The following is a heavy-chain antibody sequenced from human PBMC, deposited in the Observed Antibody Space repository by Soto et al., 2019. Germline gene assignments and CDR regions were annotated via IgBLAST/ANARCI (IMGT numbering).Heavy chain of an antibody. Sequence: GGSLRLSCAASGFTFSSYWMHWVRQAPGKGLVWVSRINSDGSSTSYADSVKGRFTISRDNAKNTLYLQMNSLRAEDTAVYYCARGGVYSSLNWFDPWGQGTLVTVSS. J-gene: IGHJ5*02. V-gene: IGHV3-74*01. CDR1: GFTFSSYW. CDR3: ARGGVYSSLNWFDP. D-gene: IGHD6-13*01. CDR2: INSDGSST.